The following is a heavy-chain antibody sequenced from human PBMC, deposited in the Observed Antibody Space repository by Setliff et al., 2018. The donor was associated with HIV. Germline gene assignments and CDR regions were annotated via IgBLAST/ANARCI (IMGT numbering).Heavy chain of an antibody. J-gene: IGHJ4*02. Sequence: ASVKVSCKASGYTFTSYGISWVRQAPGQGLEWMGWISAYNGNTNYAQKLRGRVTMTTDTSTSTAYMELRSLRSDDTAVYYCAGDISGWYRGSFDYWGQGTLVTVSS. CDR2: ISAYNGNT. CDR1: GYTFTSYG. CDR3: AGDISGWYRGSFDY. V-gene: IGHV1-18*01. D-gene: IGHD6-19*01.